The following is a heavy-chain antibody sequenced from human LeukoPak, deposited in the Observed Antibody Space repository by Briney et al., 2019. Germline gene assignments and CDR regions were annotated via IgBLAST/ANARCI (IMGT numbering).Heavy chain of an antibody. D-gene: IGHD2-15*01. CDR1: GGSFSGYY. J-gene: IGHJ4*02. CDR2: INHSGST. CDR3: ARGGRDIVVVVAAPWAYYFDY. V-gene: IGHV4-34*01. Sequence: PSETLSLTCAVYGGSFSGYYWSWLRQPPGKGLEWIGEINHSGSTNYNPSLKSRVTISVDTSKNQFSLKLSSVTAADTAVYYCARGGRDIVVVVAAPWAYYFDYWGQGTLVTVSS.